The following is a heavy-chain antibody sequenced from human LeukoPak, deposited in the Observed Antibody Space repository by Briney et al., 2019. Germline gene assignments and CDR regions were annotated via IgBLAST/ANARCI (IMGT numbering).Heavy chain of an antibody. CDR2: ISWNSGSI. V-gene: IGHV3-9*01. CDR1: GFTFDDYA. Sequence: GGSLRLSCAASGFTFDDYAMHWVRQAPGKGLEWVSGISWNSGSIGYADSVKGRFTISRDNAKNSLYLQMNSLRAEDTALYYCAKGSSGWPKGWFDPWGQGTLVTVSS. CDR3: AKGSSGWPKGWFDP. D-gene: IGHD6-19*01. J-gene: IGHJ5*02.